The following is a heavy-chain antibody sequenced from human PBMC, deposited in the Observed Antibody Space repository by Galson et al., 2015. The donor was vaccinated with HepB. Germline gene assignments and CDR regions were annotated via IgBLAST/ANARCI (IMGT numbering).Heavy chain of an antibody. J-gene: IGHJ6*03. V-gene: IGHV3-9*02. CDR1: GFPSDDYA. D-gene: IGHD1-26*01. Sequence: SLRLSCAASGFPSDDYAMHWVRQAPGKGLEWVSRISWNSGSIDYAGSVKGRFTISRDNAKNSLYLQMNSLRAEDTALYYCAKSGGMNYYYYMDVWGKGTTVTVSS. CDR2: ISWNSGSI. CDR3: AKSGGMNYYYYMDV.